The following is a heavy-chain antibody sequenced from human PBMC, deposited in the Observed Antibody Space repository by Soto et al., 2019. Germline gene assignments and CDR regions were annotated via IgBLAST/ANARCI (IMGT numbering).Heavy chain of an antibody. CDR3: AKSISYYDFWSGYLDNYYYYGMDV. Sequence: QVQLVESGGGVVQPGRSLRLSCAASGFTFSSYGMHWVRQAPGKGLEWVAVISYDGSNKYYADSVKGRFTISRDNSKNTLYLQMNSLRAEDTAVYYCAKSISYYDFWSGYLDNYYYYGMDVW. CDR2: ISYDGSNK. V-gene: IGHV3-30*18. J-gene: IGHJ6*01. CDR1: GFTFSSYG. D-gene: IGHD3-3*01.